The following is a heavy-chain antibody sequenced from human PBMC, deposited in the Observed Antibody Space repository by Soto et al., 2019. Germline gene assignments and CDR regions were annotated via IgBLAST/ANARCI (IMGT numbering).Heavy chain of an antibody. CDR2: TYHRSKWYN. CDR1: GDSVSSDSVA. J-gene: IGHJ5*02. D-gene: IGHD3-3*01. CDR3: TRGNFKNWFGP. V-gene: IGHV6-1*01. Sequence: SQTLSLTCAISGDSVSSDSVAWNWIRQSPSRGLEYLGRTYHRSKWYNDYAVSVKSRISINPDTSKNQFSLQLNSVTPEDMAVYYCTRGNFKNWFGPWGQGTLVTVSS.